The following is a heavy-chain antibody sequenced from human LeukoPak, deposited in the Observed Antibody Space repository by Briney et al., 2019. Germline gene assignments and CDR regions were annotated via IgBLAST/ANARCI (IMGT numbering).Heavy chain of an antibody. CDR3: ARAYYDILTGYDYFDY. CDR1: GGSFSGYY. V-gene: IGHV4-34*01. D-gene: IGHD3-9*01. Sequence: SETLSLTCAVYGGSFSGYYWSWIRQPPGKGLEWIGEINHSGSTNYNPSLKSRVTISVDTSKNQFSLKLSSVTAADTAVYYCARAYYDILTGYDYFDYWGQGTLVTVSS. CDR2: INHSGST. J-gene: IGHJ4*02.